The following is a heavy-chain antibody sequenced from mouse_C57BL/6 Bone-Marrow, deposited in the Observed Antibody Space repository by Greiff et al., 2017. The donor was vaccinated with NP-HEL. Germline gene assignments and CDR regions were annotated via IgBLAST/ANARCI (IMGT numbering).Heavy chain of an antibody. V-gene: IGHV1-66*01. CDR2: FYPGSGNT. J-gene: IGHJ3*01. D-gene: IGHD2-5*01. CDR1: GYSFTSYY. CDR3: ARYSNFLAWFAY. Sequence: VQLQQSGPELVKPGASVKISCKASGYSFTSYYIHWVKQRPGQGLEWIGWFYPGSGNTKYNEKFKGKATLTADTSSSTAYMQLSSLTSEDSAVYYCARYSNFLAWFAYWGQGTLVTVSA.